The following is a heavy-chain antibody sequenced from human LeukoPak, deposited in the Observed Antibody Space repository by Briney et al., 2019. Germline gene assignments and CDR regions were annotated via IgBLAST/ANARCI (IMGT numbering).Heavy chain of an antibody. CDR2: MSAYNGNT. CDR3: TVRIRDYYDSSGYHY. V-gene: IGHV1-18*01. J-gene: IGHJ4*02. CDR1: GYTFTSYG. D-gene: IGHD3-22*01. Sequence: ASVKVSCKASGYTFTSYGISWVRQAPGQGLEWMGWMSAYNGNTNYAQKLQGRVTITTDTSTSTAYMELRSTRSDDTAVYYCTVRIRDYYDSSGYHYWGEGTLVTVSS.